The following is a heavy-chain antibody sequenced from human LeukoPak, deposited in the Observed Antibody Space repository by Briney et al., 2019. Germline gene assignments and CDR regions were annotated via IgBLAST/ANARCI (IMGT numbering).Heavy chain of an antibody. CDR1: GFTVSSNY. CDR3: ARAPPVYDSSGYYYTYYFDY. V-gene: IGHV3-66*01. CDR2: IYSGGST. Sequence: PGGSLRLSCAASGFTVSSNYMSWVRQAPGKGLEWVSVIYSGGSTYYADSVKGRFTISRDNSKNTLYLQMNSLRAEDTAVYYCARAPPVYDSSGYYYTYYFDYWGQGTLVTVSS. J-gene: IGHJ4*02. D-gene: IGHD3-22*01.